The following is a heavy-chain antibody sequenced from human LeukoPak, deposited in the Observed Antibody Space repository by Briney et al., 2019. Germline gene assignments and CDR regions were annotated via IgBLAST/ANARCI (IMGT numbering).Heavy chain of an antibody. CDR3: ARGHEIFLAVAGRVGRAKNAFDI. Sequence: SETLSLTCGVYDGSFSGYYWTWIRQSPGKGLEWIGEINSSGSINYNPSLKGRATISVDTSKSQFSLKLVSVTAADTAVYYCARGHEIFLAVAGRVGRAKNAFDIWGQGTTVTVSS. D-gene: IGHD6-19*01. J-gene: IGHJ3*02. CDR2: INSSGSI. CDR1: DGSFSGYY. V-gene: IGHV4-34*01.